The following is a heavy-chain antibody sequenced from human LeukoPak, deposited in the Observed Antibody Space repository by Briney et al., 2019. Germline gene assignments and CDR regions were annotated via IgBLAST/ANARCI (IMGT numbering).Heavy chain of an antibody. V-gene: IGHV6-1*01. CDR3: ARDWGRGRQQLVPLDY. CDR2: TYYRSKWYN. CDR1: GDSVSSNSAA. J-gene: IGHJ4*02. D-gene: IGHD6-13*01. Sequence: SQTLSLTCAISGDSVSSNSAAWTWIRQSPSRGLEWLGRTYYRSKWYNVYAVSVKSRITINPDTSKNQFSLQLNSVTPEDTAVYYCARDWGRGRQQLVPLDYWGQGTLVTVSS.